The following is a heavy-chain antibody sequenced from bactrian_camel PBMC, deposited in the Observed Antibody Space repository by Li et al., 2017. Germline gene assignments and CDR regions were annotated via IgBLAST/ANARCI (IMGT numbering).Heavy chain of an antibody. Sequence: HVQPVESGGGSVQAGGSLRLSCAISQSQDDTYATDSMAWFRQAPGKEREGVAAIDPDGSTVYADSVKGRLTISRDNVKNTVYLQLNSLKTEDTAMYYCAKGAGPPSGCSGLECYAHKGQGTQVTVS. J-gene: IGHJ4*01. V-gene: IGHV3S55*01. D-gene: IGHD2*01. CDR2: IDPDGST. CDR1: QSQDDTYATDS.